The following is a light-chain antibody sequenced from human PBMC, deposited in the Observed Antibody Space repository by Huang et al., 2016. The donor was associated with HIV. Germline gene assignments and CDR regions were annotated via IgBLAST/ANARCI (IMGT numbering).Light chain of an antibody. J-gene: IGKJ4*01. CDR3: QQYNNFALT. Sequence: EIVMTQSPATLSVSPGERATLSCRASQSVSSNLAWYQQKPGQAPRLLIYGASTRATGIPARFSGSGSGTEFTLTISSLQSEDFAVYYCQQYNNFALTFGGGTKVEIK. CDR1: QSVSSN. V-gene: IGKV3-15*01. CDR2: GAS.